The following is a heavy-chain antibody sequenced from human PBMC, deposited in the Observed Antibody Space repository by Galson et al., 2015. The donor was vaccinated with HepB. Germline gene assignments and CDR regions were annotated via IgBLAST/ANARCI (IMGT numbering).Heavy chain of an antibody. J-gene: IGHJ4*02. Sequence: SVKVSCKASGGTFSSYAISWVRQAPGQGLEWMGGIIPIFGTANYAQKFQGRVTITADESTSTAYMELSSLRSEDTAVYYCAREMGIAVALDYWGQGTLVTVSS. CDR3: AREMGIAVALDY. CDR2: IIPIFGTA. D-gene: IGHD6-19*01. V-gene: IGHV1-69*13. CDR1: GGTFSSYA.